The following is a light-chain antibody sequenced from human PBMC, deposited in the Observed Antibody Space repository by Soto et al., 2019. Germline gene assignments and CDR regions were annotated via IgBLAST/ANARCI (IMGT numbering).Light chain of an antibody. CDR1: QSVSSY. Sequence: EIVWTQSPATLSLSPGERATLSCRASQSVSSYLAWYQQKPGQAPRLLIYDASNMATGIPARFSGSGSGTDFTLTISSLEPEDFAVYYCQQRSNWPPWTFGQGTKVEIK. J-gene: IGKJ1*01. CDR3: QQRSNWPPWT. V-gene: IGKV3-11*01. CDR2: DAS.